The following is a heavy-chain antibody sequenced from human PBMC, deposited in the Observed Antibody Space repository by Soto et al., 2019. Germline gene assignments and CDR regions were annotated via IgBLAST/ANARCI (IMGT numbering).Heavy chain of an antibody. CDR1: GFSFSTYA. D-gene: IGHD2-15*01. J-gene: IGHJ2*01. V-gene: IGHV3-23*01. CDR2: ISATGGST. Sequence: EVQLLESGGGLVQPGGSLRLSCAASGFSFSTYAMAWVRQAPGKGLDWVSLISATGGSTYYADSVKGRFTISSDNSKTTVHLQFNSLRAEDTPLYYCTRDSNTADVGPRPIGYFDLWGRGTLVTVSA. CDR3: TRDSNTADVGPRPIGYFDL.